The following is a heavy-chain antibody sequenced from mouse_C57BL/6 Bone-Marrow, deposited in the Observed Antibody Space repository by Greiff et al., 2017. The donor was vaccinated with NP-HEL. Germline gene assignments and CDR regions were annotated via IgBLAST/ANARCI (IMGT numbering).Heavy chain of an antibody. CDR2: IDPANGNT. V-gene: IGHV14-3*01. CDR1: GFNIKNTY. D-gene: IGHD2-5*01. Sequence: EVMLVESVAELVRPGASVKLSCTASGFNIKNTYMHWVKQRPEQGLEWIGRIDPANGNTKYAPKFQGKATITADTSSNTAYLQLSSLTSEDTAIYYCARRDYSNWYAMDYWGQGTSVTVSS. J-gene: IGHJ4*01. CDR3: ARRDYSNWYAMDY.